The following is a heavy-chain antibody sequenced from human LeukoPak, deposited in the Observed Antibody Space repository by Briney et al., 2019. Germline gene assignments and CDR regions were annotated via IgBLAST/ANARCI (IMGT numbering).Heavy chain of an antibody. CDR2: ISSSSGYT. V-gene: IGHV3-11*03. CDR1: RFTFSDYY. Sequence: GGSLRLSCAASRFTFSDYYMTWIRQAPGKGLEWVSSISSSSGYTNYADSVKGRFTISRDNANKSLYLQMDSLRAEDTAVYYCAIRFDTWGSIYWGRGTLVTVSS. CDR3: AIRFDTWGSIY. J-gene: IGHJ4*02. D-gene: IGHD7-27*01.